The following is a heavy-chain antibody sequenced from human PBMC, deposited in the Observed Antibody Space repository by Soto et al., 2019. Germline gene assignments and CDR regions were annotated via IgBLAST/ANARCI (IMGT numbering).Heavy chain of an antibody. CDR3: ARDPGFYDYIWGSYRPYYMDV. CDR2: ISSSGSTI. CDR1: GFTFCDYY. Sequence: GGSLRLSCAASGFTFCDYYMSWIRQAPGKGLERVSYISSSGSTIYYADSVKGRFTISRDNAKNSLYLQMNSLRAEDTAVYYCARDPGFYDYIWGSYRPYYMDVWGKGTTVTVSS. V-gene: IGHV3-11*01. J-gene: IGHJ6*03. D-gene: IGHD3-16*02.